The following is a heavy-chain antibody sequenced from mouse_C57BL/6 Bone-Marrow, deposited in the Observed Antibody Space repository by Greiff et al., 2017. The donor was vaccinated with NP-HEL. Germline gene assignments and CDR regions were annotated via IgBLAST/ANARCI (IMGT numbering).Heavy chain of an antibody. D-gene: IGHD1-1*01. CDR3: ARQRLITTVRDYFDY. J-gene: IGHJ2*01. CDR1: GFTFSSYT. CDR2: ISGGGGNT. V-gene: IGHV5-9*01. Sequence: EVKVVESGGGLVKPGGSLKLSCAASGFTFSSYTMSWVRQTPEKRLEWVATISGGGGNTYYPDSVKGRFTISRDNAKNTLYLQMSSLRSEDTALYYCARQRLITTVRDYFDYWGQGTTLTVSS.